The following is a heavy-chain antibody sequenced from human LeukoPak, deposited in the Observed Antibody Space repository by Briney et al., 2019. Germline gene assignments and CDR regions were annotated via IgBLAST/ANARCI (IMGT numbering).Heavy chain of an antibody. CDR1: GGTFSSCA. V-gene: IGHV1-69*04. CDR2: IIPILGIA. J-gene: IGHJ4*02. CDR3: ARESGDYYYDSSGYYPW. D-gene: IGHD3-22*01. Sequence: GASVKVSCKASGGTFSSCAISWVRQAPGQGLEWMGRIIPILGIANYAQKFQGRVTITADKSTSTAYMELSSLRSEDTAVYYCARESGDYYYDSSGYYPWWGQGTLVTVSS.